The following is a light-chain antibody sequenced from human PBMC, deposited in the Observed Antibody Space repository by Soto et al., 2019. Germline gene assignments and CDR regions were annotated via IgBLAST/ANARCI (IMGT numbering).Light chain of an antibody. J-gene: IGKJ5*01. CDR1: QTISSN. V-gene: IGKV3D-15*01. Sequence: EVVMTQSPATLSVSPGEGATLSCRASQTISSNLAWYQQKPGQAPRLVIYGASSRATGIPDRFSGRGSGTDFALTISRLEPEDFAVYYCQQRHMWPITFGQGTRLEIK. CDR3: QQRHMWPIT. CDR2: GAS.